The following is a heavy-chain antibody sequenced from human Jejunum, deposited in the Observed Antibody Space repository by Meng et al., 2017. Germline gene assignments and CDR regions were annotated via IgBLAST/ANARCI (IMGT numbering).Heavy chain of an antibody. CDR2: ISNGGSKI. V-gene: IGHV3-48*03. J-gene: IGHJ6*02. CDR1: GFTFSSYE. CDR3: ARDGHHYYGLDV. Sequence: GGPLRLSCAASGFTFSSYEMNWVRQAPGKGLEWVSYISNGGSKIYYTDSVKGRFTISRDDAKNSLYLQMNSLRAEDTAAYYCARDGHHYYGLDVWGQGTTVTVSS.